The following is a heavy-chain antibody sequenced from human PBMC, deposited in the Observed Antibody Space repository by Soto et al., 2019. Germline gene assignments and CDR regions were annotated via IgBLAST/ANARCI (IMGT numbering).Heavy chain of an antibody. V-gene: IGHV1-2*04. Sequence: RASVKVSCKASVYSFTDYHIHWVRQAPGQGLEWLGRINPKSGGTSTAQKFQGWVTMTTDTSISTASMELTRLTSDDTAIYYCARGDSTDCSNGVCSFFYNHDMDVWGQGTTVTVSS. CDR1: VYSFTDYH. CDR3: ARGDSTDCSNGVCSFFYNHDMDV. D-gene: IGHD2-8*01. J-gene: IGHJ6*02. CDR2: INPKSGGT.